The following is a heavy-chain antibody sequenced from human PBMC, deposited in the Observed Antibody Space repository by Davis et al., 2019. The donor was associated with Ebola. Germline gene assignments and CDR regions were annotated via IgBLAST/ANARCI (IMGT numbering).Heavy chain of an antibody. CDR1: GFTFSSYG. V-gene: IGHV3-30*02. CDR3: AKPYLYGVDY. D-gene: IGHD3-16*01. Sequence: GESLKISCAASGFTFSSYGMHWVRQAPGKGLAWVAFIRYDANNKYHADSVKGRFTISRDNSKNTLYLQMNSLRPEDTALYYCAKPYLYGVDYWGQGTLVTVSS. CDR2: IRYDANNK. J-gene: IGHJ4*02.